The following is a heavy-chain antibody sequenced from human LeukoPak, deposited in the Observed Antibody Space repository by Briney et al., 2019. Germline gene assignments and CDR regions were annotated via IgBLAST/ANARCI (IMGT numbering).Heavy chain of an antibody. CDR3: AKVPTPGYGDYDAFDI. D-gene: IGHD4-17*01. J-gene: IGHJ3*02. Sequence: GGSLRLSCAASGFTFSNFAMSWVRQAPGKGLEWVSAISGSGGSTYYADSVKGRFTISRDNSKNTLYLQMNSLRAEDTAVYYCAKVPTPGYGDYDAFDIWGQGTMVTVSS. V-gene: IGHV3-23*01. CDR2: ISGSGGST. CDR1: GFTFSNFA.